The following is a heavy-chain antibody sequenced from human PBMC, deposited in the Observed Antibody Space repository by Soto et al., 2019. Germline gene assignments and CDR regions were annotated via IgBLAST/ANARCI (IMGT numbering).Heavy chain of an antibody. CDR2: IIPILGIA. J-gene: IGHJ2*01. Sequence: QVQLVQSGAEVKKPGSSVKVSCKASGGTFSSYTISWVRQAPGQGLEWMGRIIPILGIANYAQKFQGRVTITADKSKSTAYMELSSLRSEDTAVYYCARGRRYYDSRPWDFDLWGRGTLVTVSS. D-gene: IGHD3-22*01. CDR1: GGTFSSYT. CDR3: ARGRRYYDSRPWDFDL. V-gene: IGHV1-69*02.